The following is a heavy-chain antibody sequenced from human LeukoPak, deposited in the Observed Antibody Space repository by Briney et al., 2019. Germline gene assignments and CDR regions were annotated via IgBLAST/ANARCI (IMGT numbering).Heavy chain of an antibody. J-gene: IGHJ5*02. V-gene: IGHV4-31*03. D-gene: IGHD3-10*01. Sequence: SQTLSLTCTVSGGSISRGGYYWSWIRQHPGKGLEWIGYIYYSGSTYYNPSLKSRITMSVDTSKNQFSLKLSSVTAADTAVYYCARNYYGSGMDPWGQGTLVTVSS. CDR3: ARNYYGSGMDP. CDR2: IYYSGST. CDR1: GGSISRGGYY.